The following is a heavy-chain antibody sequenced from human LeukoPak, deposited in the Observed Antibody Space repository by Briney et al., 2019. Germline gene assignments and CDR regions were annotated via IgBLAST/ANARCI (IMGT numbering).Heavy chain of an antibody. V-gene: IGHV1-69*13. J-gene: IGHJ4*02. CDR1: GGTFSSYA. Sequence: SVKVSCKASGGTFSSYAISWVRQAPGQGLEWMGGIIPIFGTANYAQKFQGRVTITADESTSTAYMELSSLRSEDTAVYYCASGSFGGVIVIPTLDYWGQGTLVTVSS. CDR2: IIPIFGTA. D-gene: IGHD3-16*02. CDR3: ASGSFGGVIVIPTLDY.